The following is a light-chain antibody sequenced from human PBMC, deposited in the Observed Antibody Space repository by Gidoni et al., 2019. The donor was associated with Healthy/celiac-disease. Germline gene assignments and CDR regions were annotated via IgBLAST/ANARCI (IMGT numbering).Light chain of an antibody. V-gene: IGLV1-40*01. J-gene: IGLJ2*01. CDR2: DNT. Sequence: SVLTQPPSVSGAPGQRVTISCTGSSSNIGAGYDVHWYQQLPGTAPKLLIYDNTKRPSGVPDRFSGSKSGTSASLAITGLQAEDEADYYCQSYDSSLSDVLFGGGTKLTVL. CDR3: QSYDSSLSDVL. CDR1: SSNIGAGYD.